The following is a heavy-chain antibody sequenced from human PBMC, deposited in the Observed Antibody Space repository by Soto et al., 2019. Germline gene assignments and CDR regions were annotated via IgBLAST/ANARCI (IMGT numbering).Heavy chain of an antibody. V-gene: IGHV4-39*01. D-gene: IGHD2-15*01. J-gene: IGHJ4*02. CDR2: IYYSGST. Sequence: SETLSLTCNFSGCSISSSSYYWGWIRQPPGKGLEWIGSIYYSGSTYYNPSLKSRVTISVGTSKNQFSLKLSSVTAADTAVYYCARHTPAISISDHWGQGALVTVS. CDR3: ARHTPAISISDH. CDR1: GCSISSSSYY.